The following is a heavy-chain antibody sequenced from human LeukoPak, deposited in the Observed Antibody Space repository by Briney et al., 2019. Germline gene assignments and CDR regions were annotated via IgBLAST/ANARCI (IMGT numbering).Heavy chain of an antibody. V-gene: IGHV3-33*01. Sequence: GGSLRLSCAASGFTFSSYGMHWVRQAPGKGLEGVAVIWYDGSNKYYADSVKGRFTISRDNSKNTLYLQMNSLRAEDTAVYYCERDLGWFGDEDGFDYWGQGTLVTVSS. CDR2: IWYDGSNK. CDR1: GFTFSSYG. D-gene: IGHD3-10*01. CDR3: ERDLGWFGDEDGFDY. J-gene: IGHJ4*02.